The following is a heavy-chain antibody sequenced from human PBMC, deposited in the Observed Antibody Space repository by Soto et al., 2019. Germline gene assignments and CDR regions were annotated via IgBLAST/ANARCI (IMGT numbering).Heavy chain of an antibody. CDR2: IYSGGST. J-gene: IGHJ4*02. CDR1: GFTVSSNY. Sequence: EVQLVESGGGLVQPGGSLRLSCAASGFTVSSNYMSWVRQAPGKGLEWVSVIYSGGSTYYADYVKGRFTISRDNAKNTLYLQMTGLSGEDTAVYYCASDQGYSHYWGQGTLVTVSS. V-gene: IGHV3-66*01. D-gene: IGHD5-18*01. CDR3: ASDQGYSHY.